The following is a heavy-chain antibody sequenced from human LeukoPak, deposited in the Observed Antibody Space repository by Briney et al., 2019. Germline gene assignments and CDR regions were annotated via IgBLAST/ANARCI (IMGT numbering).Heavy chain of an antibody. D-gene: IGHD3-22*01. J-gene: IGHJ3*02. CDR2: IYYSGST. Sequence: SETLSLTCTVSGGSISSYYWSWIRQPPGKGLEWIGYIYYSGSTNYNPSLKSRVTISVDTSKNQFSLKLSSVTAADTAAYYCARGVYYDSSGYSKGAFDIWGQGTMVTVSS. V-gene: IGHV4-59*01. CDR1: GGSISSYY. CDR3: ARGVYYDSSGYSKGAFDI.